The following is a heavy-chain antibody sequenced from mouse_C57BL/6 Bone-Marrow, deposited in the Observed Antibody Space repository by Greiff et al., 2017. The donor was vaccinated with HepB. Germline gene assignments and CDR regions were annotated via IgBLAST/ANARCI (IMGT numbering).Heavy chain of an antibody. CDR3: TGGGGLRRPHYYAMDY. V-gene: IGHV6-3*01. J-gene: IGHJ4*01. Sequence: EVKLVESGGGLVQPGGSMKLSCVASGFTFSNYWMNWVRQSPEKGLEWVAQIRLKSDNYATHYAESVKGRFTISRDDSKSSVYLQMNNLRAEDTGIYYCTGGGGLRRPHYYAMDYWGQGTSVTVSS. CDR1: GFTFSNYW. D-gene: IGHD2-4*01. CDR2: IRLKSDNYAT.